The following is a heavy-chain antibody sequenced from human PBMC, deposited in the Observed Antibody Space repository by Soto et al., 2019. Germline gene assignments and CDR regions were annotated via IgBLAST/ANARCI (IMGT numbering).Heavy chain of an antibody. Sequence: EVQLVESGGGLVQPGGSLRLSCAASGFTFSSDWMHWVRRVPGRGLVWVSRINPDGSYSNYVDSVEGRFTVSRDNAKNTLYLQMSSLRLEDTAVYYCARDGEGFWGQGTLVTVSS. V-gene: IGHV3-74*01. CDR2: INPDGSYS. D-gene: IGHD2-21*01. CDR3: ARDGEGF. CDR1: GFTFSSDW. J-gene: IGHJ4*02.